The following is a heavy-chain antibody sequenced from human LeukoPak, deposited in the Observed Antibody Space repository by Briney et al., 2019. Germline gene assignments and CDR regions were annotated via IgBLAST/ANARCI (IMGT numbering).Heavy chain of an antibody. D-gene: IGHD3-10*01. Sequence: GASVNVSCKASGYTFTSYGISWVRQAPGQGLGWMGWISVYNGNTNYAQKIPGRVTMTTDTSANTAYMELRSLRSDDTAVYYLARAPWSAGVTGKLDYWGRGTRVTVSA. V-gene: IGHV1-18*01. CDR3: ARAPWSAGVTGKLDY. CDR2: ISVYNGNT. CDR1: GYTFTSYG. J-gene: IGHJ4*02.